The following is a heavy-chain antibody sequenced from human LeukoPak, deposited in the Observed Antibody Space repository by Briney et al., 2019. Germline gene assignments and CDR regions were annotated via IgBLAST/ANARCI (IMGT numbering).Heavy chain of an antibody. CDR3: ARARTTYYYDSSGYYFDY. CDR2: IYSGGST. Sequence: PGGSLRLSCAASGFTVSSNYMSWVRQAPGKGLEWVSAIYSGGSTYYADSVKGRFTISRDNSKNTLYLQMNSLRAEDTAVYYCARARTTYYYDSSGYYFDYWGQGTLVTVSS. V-gene: IGHV3-53*01. CDR1: GFTVSSNY. D-gene: IGHD3-22*01. J-gene: IGHJ4*02.